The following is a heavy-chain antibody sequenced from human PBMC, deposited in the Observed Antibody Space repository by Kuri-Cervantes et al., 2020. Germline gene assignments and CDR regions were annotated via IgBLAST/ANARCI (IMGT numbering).Heavy chain of an antibody. J-gene: IGHJ4*02. CDR2: IYHSGST. V-gene: IGHV4-38-2*01. D-gene: IGHD2-21*02. CDR1: GYSISSGYY. CDR3: VRLGDFLGAY. Sequence: GSLRLSCAVSGYSISSGYYWGWIRQAPGKGLEWIGSIYHSGSTYFNPPLKSRVTISVDASKNQFSLNLRSVTAADTAVYYCVRLGDFLGAYWGQGTLVTVSS.